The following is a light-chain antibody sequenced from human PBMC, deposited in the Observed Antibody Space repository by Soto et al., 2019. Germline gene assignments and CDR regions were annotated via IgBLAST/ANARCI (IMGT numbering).Light chain of an antibody. J-gene: IGKJ3*01. Sequence: DIVMTQSPLSLTVTPGEPASISCRSSQSLLYSNGNNFLDWYLQKPWQSPQLLISLASNRASGVPDRFSGSGAGTDFTLKISRVEADDVGVYYCMQPLQTPFTFGPGTKLDIK. CDR2: LAS. CDR3: MQPLQTPFT. V-gene: IGKV2-28*01. CDR1: QSLLYSNGNNF.